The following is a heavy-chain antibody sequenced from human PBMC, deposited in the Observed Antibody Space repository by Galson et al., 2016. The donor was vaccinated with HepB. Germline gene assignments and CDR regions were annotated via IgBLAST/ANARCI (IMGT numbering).Heavy chain of an antibody. J-gene: IGHJ4*02. Sequence: SCKASGYTFTTSGISWVRQAPGQGLEWMGWISTYSGNTKYAQKFRGGLTSTTDSSTTTAYMELRSLRFDDTALYYCARDVQYRFDSWGQGTLVTVSS. D-gene: IGHD2/OR15-2a*01. V-gene: IGHV1-18*01. CDR3: ARDVQYRFDS. CDR2: ISTYSGNT. CDR1: GYTFTTSG.